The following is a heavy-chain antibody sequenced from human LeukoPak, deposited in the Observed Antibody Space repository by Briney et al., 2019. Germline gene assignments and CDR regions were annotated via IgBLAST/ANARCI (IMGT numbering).Heavy chain of an antibody. V-gene: IGHV3-9*01. Sequence: GGSLRLSCAASGFTFDDYAMHWVRQAPGKGLEWVSGISWNSGSTIYYADSVKGRFTISRDNAKNSLYLQMNSLRAEDTAVYYCARGGPLWFGELSTFDYWGQGTLVTVSS. CDR2: ISWNSGSTI. J-gene: IGHJ4*02. CDR3: ARGGPLWFGELSTFDY. D-gene: IGHD3-10*01. CDR1: GFTFDDYA.